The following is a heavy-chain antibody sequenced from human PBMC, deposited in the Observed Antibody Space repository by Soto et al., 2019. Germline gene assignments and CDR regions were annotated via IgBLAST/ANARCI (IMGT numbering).Heavy chain of an antibody. CDR1: GNTFASHG. Sequence: QVQLVQSGPEVKKPGASVKVSCKASGNTFASHGVSWVRQAPGQGLERLGWISGFNGQTNYALKFQGRVTLTTDTSTSTAYMELRSLRSDDTAVYFCARVDPRGVAVVRDYWGQGTLVTVSS. D-gene: IGHD3-10*01. J-gene: IGHJ4*02. CDR3: ARVDPRGVAVVRDY. V-gene: IGHV1-18*01. CDR2: ISGFNGQT.